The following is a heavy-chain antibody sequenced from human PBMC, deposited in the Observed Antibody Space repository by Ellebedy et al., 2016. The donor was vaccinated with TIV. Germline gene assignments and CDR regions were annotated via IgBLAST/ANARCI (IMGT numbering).Heavy chain of an antibody. CDR2: ISTISDDV. Sequence: GESLKTSCAASGFTFSTYWMNWVRQAPGKGLEWVSSISTISDDVHHADSVKGRFTISRDNAKNSLYLQMNSPRAEDTAVYYCARRPYSGYEVIDYWGQGTLVTVSS. CDR1: GFTFSTYW. J-gene: IGHJ4*02. CDR3: ARRPYSGYEVIDY. D-gene: IGHD5-12*01. V-gene: IGHV3-21*01.